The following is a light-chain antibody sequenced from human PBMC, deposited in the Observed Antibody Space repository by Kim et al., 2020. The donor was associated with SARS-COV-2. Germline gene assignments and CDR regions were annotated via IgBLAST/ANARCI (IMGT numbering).Light chain of an antibody. CDR2: GAY. CDR3: QQYNNWPPIT. Sequence: STGESATLSCRASQSVSSNLAWYQQKPGQAPRLLIYGAYSRATGIPARFSGSGSGTEFTLTISILQSEDFAVYYCQQYNNWPPITFGGGTKVDIK. J-gene: IGKJ4*01. V-gene: IGKV3-15*01. CDR1: QSVSSN.